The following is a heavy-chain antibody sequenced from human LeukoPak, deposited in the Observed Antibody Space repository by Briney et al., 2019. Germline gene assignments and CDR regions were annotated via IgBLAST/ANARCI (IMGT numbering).Heavy chain of an antibody. CDR2: ISYDGSNK. CDR1: GFTFSSNV. J-gene: IGHJ4*02. Sequence: LSGGSLRLSCAASGFTFSSNVMHWVRQAPGKGLEWVAVISYDGSNKYYADSVKGRFTISRDIPQNTLYLQMSSLRPDDTAVYYCAREGYSSSYFDQWGQGTLVTVSS. V-gene: IGHV3-30-3*01. D-gene: IGHD6-6*01. CDR3: AREGYSSSYFDQ.